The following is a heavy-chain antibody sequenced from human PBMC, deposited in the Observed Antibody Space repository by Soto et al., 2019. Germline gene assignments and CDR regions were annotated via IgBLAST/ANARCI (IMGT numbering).Heavy chain of an antibody. V-gene: IGHV1-69*06. J-gene: IGHJ6*02. D-gene: IGHD4-17*01. Sequence: QVQLVQSGAEVKKPGSSVKVSCKASGGTFSSYAISWVRQAPGQGLEWMGGIIPIFGTANYAQKIQGRGRITADKSTSTAYMELSSLRSEDTAVYYCARAPTTVVTPADYGMDVWGQGPTVTVSS. CDR1: GGTFSSYA. CDR3: ARAPTTVVTPADYGMDV. CDR2: IIPIFGTA.